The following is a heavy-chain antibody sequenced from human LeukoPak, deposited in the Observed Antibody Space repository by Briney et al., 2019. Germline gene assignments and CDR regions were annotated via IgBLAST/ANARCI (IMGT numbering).Heavy chain of an antibody. CDR1: GGSFSGYY. CDR3: ARGVLYDFWSGYRYGMDV. J-gene: IGHJ6*02. Sequence: SETLSLTCAVYGGSFSGYYWSWIRPPPGKGLEWIGYIYYSGSTYYNPSLKSRVTISVDTSKNQFSLKLSSVTAADTAVYYCARGVLYDFWSGYRYGMDVWGQGTTVTVSS. CDR2: IYYSGST. D-gene: IGHD3-3*01. V-gene: IGHV4-30-4*08.